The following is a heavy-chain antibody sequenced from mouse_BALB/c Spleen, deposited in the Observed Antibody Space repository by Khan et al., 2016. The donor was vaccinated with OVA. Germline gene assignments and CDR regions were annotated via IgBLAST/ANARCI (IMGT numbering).Heavy chain of an antibody. CDR1: GFSLTSHG. J-gene: IGHJ2*01. V-gene: IGHV2-9*02. CDR2: IWAGGST. Sequence: QVQLKESGPGLVAPSQSLSITCTVSGFSLTSHGVHWVRQPPGKGLEWLGVIWAGGSTNYNSALMSRLSTSKDSSKSQVFLKMNSLQTDDTAMYYCARNREPDYFDYWGQGTTLTVSS. CDR3: ARNREPDYFDY.